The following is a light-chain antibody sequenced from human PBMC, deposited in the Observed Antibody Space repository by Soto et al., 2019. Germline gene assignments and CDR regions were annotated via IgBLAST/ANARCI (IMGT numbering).Light chain of an antibody. CDR3: QQYGSSTWT. CDR2: GAS. J-gene: IGKJ1*01. Sequence: EIVLTQSPDTLSLSPGERVTLSCRASQIVSSNYLAWYQQKPGQAPRLLIYGASTRATGIPDRFSGSGSETDFTLTISRLEPEDFAVYYCQQYGSSTWTFGPGTKVEIK. V-gene: IGKV3-20*01. CDR1: QIVSSNY.